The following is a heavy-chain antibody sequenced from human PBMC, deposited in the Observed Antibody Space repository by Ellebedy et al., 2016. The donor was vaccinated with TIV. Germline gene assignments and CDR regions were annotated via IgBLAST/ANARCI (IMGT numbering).Heavy chain of an antibody. Sequence: PGGSLRLSCAASGFTFGSYAMHWVRQAPGKGLEWVAVISHDGSSQYYADSVKGRFTVSRDNSMTTVYLEMNSLRAEDTALYYCARDLDKSSGWYGGAAYWGQGTQVTVSS. J-gene: IGHJ4*02. D-gene: IGHD6-19*01. CDR2: ISHDGSSQ. CDR1: GFTFGSYA. CDR3: ARDLDKSSGWYGGAAY. V-gene: IGHV3-30-3*01.